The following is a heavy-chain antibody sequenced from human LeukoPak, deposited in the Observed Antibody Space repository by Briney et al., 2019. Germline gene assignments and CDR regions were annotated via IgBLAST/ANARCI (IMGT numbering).Heavy chain of an antibody. J-gene: IGHJ3*02. CDR3: ARHRLRWELRDAFDI. CDR1: GFTFSTYG. V-gene: IGHV3-30*03. CDR2: ILYDGVNK. Sequence: GGSLRLSCAASGFTFSTYGMHWVRQAPGKGLEWVAFILYDGVNKYYADSVNGRFTISRDNSKNTLYLQMISLRAEDTAVYYCARHRLRWELRDAFDIWGQGTMVTVSS. D-gene: IGHD1-26*01.